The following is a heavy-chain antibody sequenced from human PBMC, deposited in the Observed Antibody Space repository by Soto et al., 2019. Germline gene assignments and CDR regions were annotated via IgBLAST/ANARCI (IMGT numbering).Heavy chain of an antibody. D-gene: IGHD3-3*01. Sequence: GGSLRLSCTASGFTFGDYAMSWFRQAPGKGLEWVGFIRSKAYGGTTEYAASVKGRFTISRDDSKSIAYLQMNSLKTEDTAVYYCTRDLPPTIFGVPRESRSSLFYYYMDVWGKGTTVTVSS. CDR3: TRDLPPTIFGVPRESRSSLFYYYMDV. J-gene: IGHJ6*03. CDR1: GFTFGDYA. CDR2: IRSKAYGGTT. V-gene: IGHV3-49*03.